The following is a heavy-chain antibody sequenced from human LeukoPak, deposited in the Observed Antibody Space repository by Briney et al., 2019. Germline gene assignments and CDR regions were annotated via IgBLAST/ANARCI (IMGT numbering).Heavy chain of an antibody. D-gene: IGHD3-16*01. V-gene: IGHV4-59*01. CDR1: GDSISSSY. Sequence: SETLCLTCSVSGDSISSSYWAWIRQPPGKGLEWIGYFHNSGTSSYNPSLKSRVTISLDTSINQFSLKLTSVTAADTAFYYCARDSRGGGPDFDYWGQGILVTVSS. CDR2: FHNSGTS. CDR3: ARDSRGGGPDFDY. J-gene: IGHJ4*02.